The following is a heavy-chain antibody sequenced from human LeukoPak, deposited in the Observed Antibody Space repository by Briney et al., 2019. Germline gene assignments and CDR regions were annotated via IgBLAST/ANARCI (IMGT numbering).Heavy chain of an antibody. CDR2: INHSGST. J-gene: IGHJ4*02. Sequence: PSETLSLTCAVYGGSFSGYYWSWIRQPPGKGLEWIGEINHSGSTNYNPSLKSRVTISVDTSKNQFSLKLSSVTAADTAVYYCARGDIVGALGYSGQGTLVTVSS. D-gene: IGHD1-26*01. CDR3: ARGDIVGALGY. V-gene: IGHV4-34*01. CDR1: GGSFSGYY.